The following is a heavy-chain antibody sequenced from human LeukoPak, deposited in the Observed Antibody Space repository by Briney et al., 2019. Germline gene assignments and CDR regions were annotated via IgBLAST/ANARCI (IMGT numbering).Heavy chain of an antibody. V-gene: IGHV3-74*01. Sequence: PGGSLRLSCAASGFTFSNYWMSWVRQPPGKGLVWVSRINSDATNTNYADSVKGRFTISRDNTKNTVYLQMNSLGAEDTAVYYCARGGWGSSVHFDTWGQGALVTVSS. CDR3: ARGGWGSSVHFDT. CDR2: INSDATNT. CDR1: GFTFSNYW. D-gene: IGHD3-10*01. J-gene: IGHJ4*02.